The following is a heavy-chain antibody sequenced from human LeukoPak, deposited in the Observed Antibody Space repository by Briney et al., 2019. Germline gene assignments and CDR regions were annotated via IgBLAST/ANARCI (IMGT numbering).Heavy chain of an antibody. CDR2: MNPNSGNT. D-gene: IGHD4-23*01. J-gene: IGHJ5*02. CDR3: ARGPNKSDGGNSGSAWFDP. Sequence: ASAKVSCKASGYTFTTYDINWVRQATGQGLEWMGWMNPNSGNTGYAQKFQGRVTMTRNTSISTAYMELSSLRSEDTAVYYCARGPNKSDGGNSGSAWFDPWGQGTLVTVSS. V-gene: IGHV1-8*01. CDR1: GYTFTTYD.